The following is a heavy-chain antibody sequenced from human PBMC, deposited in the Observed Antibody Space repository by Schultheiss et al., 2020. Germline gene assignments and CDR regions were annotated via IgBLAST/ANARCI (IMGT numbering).Heavy chain of an antibody. CDR2: ISYDGSNK. CDR1: GFTVSTTY. Sequence: GGSLRLSCAVSGFTVSTTYMTWVRQAPGKGLEWVAVISYDGSNKYYADSVKGRFTISRDNSKNTLYLQMNSLRAEDTAVYYCARDRGSGGSCYSNWFDPWGQGTLVTVSA. V-gene: IGHV3-30*03. J-gene: IGHJ5*02. CDR3: ARDRGSGGSCYSNWFDP. D-gene: IGHD2-15*01.